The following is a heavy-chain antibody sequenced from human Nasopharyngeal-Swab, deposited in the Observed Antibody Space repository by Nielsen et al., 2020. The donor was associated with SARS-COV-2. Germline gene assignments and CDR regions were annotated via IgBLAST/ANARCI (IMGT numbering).Heavy chain of an antibody. CDR2: IIPILGIA. Sequence: SVKVSCKASGGTFSSYAISWVRQAPGQGLEWMGRIIPILGIANYAQKFQGRVTITADKSTSTAYMELSSLRSEDTAVYYCATGPAVVPAAIGPLFDYYYYYGMDVWGQGTTVTVSS. CDR3: ATGPAVVPAAIGPLFDYYYYYGMDV. D-gene: IGHD2-2*01. J-gene: IGHJ6*02. V-gene: IGHV1-69*04. CDR1: GGTFSSYA.